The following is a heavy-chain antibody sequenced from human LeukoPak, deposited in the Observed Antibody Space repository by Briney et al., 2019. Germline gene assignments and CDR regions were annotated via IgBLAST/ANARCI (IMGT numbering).Heavy chain of an antibody. D-gene: IGHD6-19*01. J-gene: IGHJ5*02. V-gene: IGHV3-74*01. Sequence: PGGSLRLSCAASGFTFSSYWMHWVRQAPRKGLVWVSRINSDGSSTSYADSVKGRFTISRDNAKNTLYLQMNSLRAEDTAVYYCARDSSGWAFDPWGQGTLVTVSS. CDR2: INSDGSST. CDR1: GFTFSSYW. CDR3: ARDSSGWAFDP.